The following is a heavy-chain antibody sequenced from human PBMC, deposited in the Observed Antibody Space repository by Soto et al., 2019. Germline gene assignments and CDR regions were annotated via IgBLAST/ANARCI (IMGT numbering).Heavy chain of an antibody. V-gene: IGHV4-59*08. CDR3: ASFCSSTSCSKEGPPQDAFDI. CDR1: GGSISSYY. CDR2: IYYSGST. Sequence: SETLSLTCTVSGGSISSYYWSWIRQPPGKGLEWIGYIYYSGSTNYNPSLKSRVTISVDTSKNQFSLKLSSVTAADTAVYYCASFCSSTSCSKEGPPQDAFDIWGQGTMVTVSS. D-gene: IGHD2-2*01. J-gene: IGHJ3*02.